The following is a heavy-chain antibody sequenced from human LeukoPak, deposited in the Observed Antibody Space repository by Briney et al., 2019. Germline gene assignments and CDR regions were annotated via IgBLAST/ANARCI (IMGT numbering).Heavy chain of an antibody. J-gene: IGHJ4*02. CDR2: IYYSGST. CDR3: ASYIGGWSFNA. Sequence: SETLSLTCTVSGGSISSYYWSWIRQPPGKGLEWIGYIYYSGSTNHNPSLKSRVTISVDTSKNQFSLKLSSVTAADTAVYYCASYIGGWSFNAWGPGTLVTVSS. V-gene: IGHV4-59*01. CDR1: GGSISSYY. D-gene: IGHD6-19*01.